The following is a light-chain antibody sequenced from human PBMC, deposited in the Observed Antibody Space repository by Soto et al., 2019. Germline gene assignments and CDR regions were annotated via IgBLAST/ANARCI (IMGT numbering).Light chain of an antibody. Sequence: EVVMTQSPATLSVSPGERATLSCRASQRISSNLPWYQQRRGQAPRLLIYGASTRAPGIPARFSGSGSETEFTLNISSLQSEDFAVYYCQHYNNGHPLTFGQGTKVEIK. CDR1: QRISSN. J-gene: IGKJ1*01. CDR2: GAS. CDR3: QHYNNGHPLT. V-gene: IGKV3-15*01.